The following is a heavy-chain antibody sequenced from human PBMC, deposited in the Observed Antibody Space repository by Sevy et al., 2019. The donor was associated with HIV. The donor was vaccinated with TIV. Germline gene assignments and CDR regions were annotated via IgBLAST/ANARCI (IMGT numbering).Heavy chain of an antibody. J-gene: IGHJ6*02. V-gene: IGHV3-21*01. CDR1: GFTFSSYN. CDR2: ITASANYI. D-gene: IGHD2-2*01. Sequence: GGSLRLSCAASGFTFSSYNMNWVRQAPGKVLEWVSSITASANYIYYADSVKGRFTISRDNAKKSLYLQMISLRAEDTAVYYCARDWLPADLYGMDVWGQGTTVTVSS. CDR3: ARDWLPADLYGMDV.